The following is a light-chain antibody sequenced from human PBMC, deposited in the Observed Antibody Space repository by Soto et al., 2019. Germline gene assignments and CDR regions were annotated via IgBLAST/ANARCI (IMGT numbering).Light chain of an antibody. CDR1: SSDVGGYNY. CDR3: SSYTSSSTSRV. J-gene: IGLJ2*01. CDR2: DVS. V-gene: IGLV2-14*01. Sequence: QSALTQPASVSGSPGQSITISCTGTSSDVGGYNYVSWYQQHPGKAPKLMIYDVSNRPSGVSNRFSGSKSGNTASLTIFGLQAEDEADYYCSSYTSSSTSRVFGGGTQLTVL.